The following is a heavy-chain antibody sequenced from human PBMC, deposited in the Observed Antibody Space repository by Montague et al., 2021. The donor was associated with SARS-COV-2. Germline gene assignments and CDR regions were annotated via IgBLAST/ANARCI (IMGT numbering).Heavy chain of an antibody. CDR3: ARVLLGVSHGDY. J-gene: IGHJ4*02. CDR1: GFTLSDYY. Sequence: SLRLSCAASGFTLSDYYMSWIRQAPGKGLEWLSYISNTGLDIKYGDSVKGRFTVSRDIAKSTLYLQMDSLGAEDTAVYYCARVLLGVSHGDYWGQGTLVTVSS. CDR2: ISNTGLDI. D-gene: IGHD3-10*01. V-gene: IGHV3-11*01.